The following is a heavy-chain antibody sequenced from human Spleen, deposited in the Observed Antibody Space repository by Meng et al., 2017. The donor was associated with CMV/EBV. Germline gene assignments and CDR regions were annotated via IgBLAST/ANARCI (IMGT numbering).Heavy chain of an antibody. V-gene: IGHV1-18*01. D-gene: IGHD3-22*01. CDR3: ARDEDSSAFWFDP. CDR2: ISTYNGNT. Sequence: KASGSTFTTPGIAWVRQAPGQGLEWMGWISTYNGNTLYTQKFQGRVTMTTDTSTTTAYMELRSLRSDDTAVYYCARDEDSSAFWFDPWGQGTLVTVSS. J-gene: IGHJ5*02. CDR1: GSTFTTPG.